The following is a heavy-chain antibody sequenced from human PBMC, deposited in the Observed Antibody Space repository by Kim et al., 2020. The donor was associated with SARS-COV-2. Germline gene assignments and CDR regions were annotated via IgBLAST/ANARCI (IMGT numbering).Heavy chain of an antibody. CDR2: IYHSGST. Sequence: SETLSLTCAVSGGSISSSNWWSWVRQPPGKGLEWIGEIYHSGSTNYNPSLKSRVTISVDKSKNQFSLKLSSVTAADTAVYYCARSVSIDYYYYGMDVWGQGTTVTVSS. J-gene: IGHJ6*02. D-gene: IGHD3-3*01. V-gene: IGHV4-4*02. CDR1: GGSISSSNW. CDR3: ARSVSIDYYYYGMDV.